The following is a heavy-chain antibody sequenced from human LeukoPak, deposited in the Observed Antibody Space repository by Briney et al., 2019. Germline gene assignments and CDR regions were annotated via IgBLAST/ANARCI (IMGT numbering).Heavy chain of an antibody. V-gene: IGHV1-18*01. J-gene: IGHJ4*02. CDR3: ARGFPRAYSSSWYYFDY. CDR1: GYTFTSYG. D-gene: IGHD6-13*01. Sequence: ASVKVSCKASGYTFTSYGISWVRQAPGQGLEWMGWISAYNGNTNYAQKLQGRVTMTRNTSISTAYMELSSLRSEDTAVYYCARGFPRAYSSSWYYFDYWGQGTLVTVSS. CDR2: ISAYNGNT.